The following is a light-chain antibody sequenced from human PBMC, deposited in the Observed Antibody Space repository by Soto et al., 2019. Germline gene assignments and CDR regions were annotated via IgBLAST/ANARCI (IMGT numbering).Light chain of an antibody. CDR3: QTWGTDIHVV. Sequence: QSVLTQSPSASASLGASVKLTCILSSGHSSYAIAWHQQQPEKGPRYLMKLNSDGSHNKGDGVPDRFSGSSSGAERYLTISSLQSEDEADYYCQTWGTDIHVVFGGGTKLTVL. CDR2: LNSDGSH. V-gene: IGLV4-69*01. J-gene: IGLJ2*01. CDR1: SGHSSYA.